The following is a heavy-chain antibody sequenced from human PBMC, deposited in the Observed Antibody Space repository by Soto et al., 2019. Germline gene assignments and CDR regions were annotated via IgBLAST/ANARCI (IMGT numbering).Heavy chain of an antibody. CDR3: ARDGGDSSSWYFAFDI. V-gene: IGHV3-48*01. D-gene: IGHD6-13*01. J-gene: IGHJ3*02. CDR1: GFTFSSYS. Sequence: PGGSLRLSCAASGFTFSSYSRNWVRQAPGKGLEWVSYISSSSSTIYYADSVKGRFTISRDNAKNSLYLQMNSLRAEDTAVYYCARDGGDSSSWYFAFDIWGQGTMVTVSS. CDR2: ISSSSSTI.